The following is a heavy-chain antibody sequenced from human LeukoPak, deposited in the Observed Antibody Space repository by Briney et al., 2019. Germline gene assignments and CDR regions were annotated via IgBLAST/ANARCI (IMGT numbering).Heavy chain of an antibody. J-gene: IGHJ4*02. CDR1: GFTFSSYG. V-gene: IGHV3-30*18. Sequence: GGSLRLSCAASGFTFSSYGMHWVRQAPGKGLEWVAVISYDGSNKYYADSVKGRFTISRDNSKNTLYLQMNSLRAEDTAVYYCAKGGGQWLVSFDYWGQGTLVTVSS. CDR3: AKGGGQWLVSFDY. D-gene: IGHD6-19*01. CDR2: ISYDGSNK.